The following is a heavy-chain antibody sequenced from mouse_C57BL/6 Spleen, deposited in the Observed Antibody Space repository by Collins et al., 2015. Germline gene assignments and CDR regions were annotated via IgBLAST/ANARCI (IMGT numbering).Heavy chain of an antibody. J-gene: IGHJ1*03. CDR3: AREEVITTVVEYFDV. Sequence: ITWVKQRPGQGLEWIGDIYPGSGSTNYNEKFKSKATLTVDTSSSTAYMQLSSLTSEDSAVYYCAREEVITTVVEYFDVWGTGTTVTVSS. V-gene: IGHV1-55*01. D-gene: IGHD1-1*01. CDR2: IYPGSGST.